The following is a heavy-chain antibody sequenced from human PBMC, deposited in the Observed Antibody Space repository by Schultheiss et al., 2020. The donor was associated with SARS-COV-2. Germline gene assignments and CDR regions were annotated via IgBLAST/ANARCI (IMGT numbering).Heavy chain of an antibody. D-gene: IGHD3-10*01. CDR3: ARQSMVRLGNWFDP. Sequence: SETLSLTCAVSGGSISSYYWSWIRQPAGKGLEWIGYIYYSGSTNYNPSLKSRVTISVDTSKNQFSLKLSSVTAADTAVYYCARQSMVRLGNWFDPWGQGTLVTVSS. V-gene: IGHV4-59*01. J-gene: IGHJ5*02. CDR1: GGSISSYY. CDR2: IYYSGST.